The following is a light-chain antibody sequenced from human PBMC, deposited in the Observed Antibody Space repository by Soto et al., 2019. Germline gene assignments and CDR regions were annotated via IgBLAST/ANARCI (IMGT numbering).Light chain of an antibody. J-gene: IGKJ1*01. CDR3: QQYYSYSWT. Sequence: DIQMTQSPSSLSASVGDRVTITCRASQSISSSLAWYQQKPGKAPTLLISKASSLESGVPSRFSGSGSGTEFTLTISSLQPDDFATYFCQQYYSYSWTFGQGTKVEIK. CDR1: QSISSS. V-gene: IGKV1-5*03. CDR2: KAS.